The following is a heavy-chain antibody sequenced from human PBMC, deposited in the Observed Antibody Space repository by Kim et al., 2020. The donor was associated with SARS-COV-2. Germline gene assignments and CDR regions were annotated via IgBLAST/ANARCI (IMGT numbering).Heavy chain of an antibody. Sequence: SETLSLTCTVSGGSISSYYWSWIRQPPGKGLEWIGYIYYSGSTNYNPSLKSRVTISVDTSKNQFSLKLSSVTAADTAVYYCARQPHEDYYFDYWGQGTLVTVSS. CDR3: ARQPHEDYYFDY. V-gene: IGHV4-59*08. J-gene: IGHJ4*02. CDR2: IYYSGST. CDR1: GGSISSYY.